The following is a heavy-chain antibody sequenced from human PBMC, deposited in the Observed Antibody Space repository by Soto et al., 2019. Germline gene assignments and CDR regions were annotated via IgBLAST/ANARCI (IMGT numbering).Heavy chain of an antibody. Sequence: QVQLVQSGAEVKKPGASVKGSCRTSGYTFTSYGISWVRQAPGQGLEWMGWISVHNGNTNYGQKFQGRVTMSTDTTTNTAYMELRSLRSDDTAVYYCARAYFSAIDYWGQGSLVTVSS. CDR3: ARAYFSAIDY. J-gene: IGHJ4*02. CDR2: ISVHNGNT. V-gene: IGHV1-18*04. CDR1: GYTFTSYG. D-gene: IGHD1-26*01.